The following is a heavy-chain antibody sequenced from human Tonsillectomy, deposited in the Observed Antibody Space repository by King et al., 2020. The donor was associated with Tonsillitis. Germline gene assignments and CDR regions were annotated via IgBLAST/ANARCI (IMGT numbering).Heavy chain of an antibody. CDR2: ISYDGSNK. CDR3: AKARGTATYYYGMDV. Sequence: VQLVESGGGVVQPGRSLRLSCTASGFTFSGYGMHWVRRAPGKGLEWVAVISYDGSNKYYADSVKGRFTISRDNSKNTLYLQMNSLRAEDTAVYYCAKARGTATYYYGMDVWGQGTTVTVSS. V-gene: IGHV3-30*18. J-gene: IGHJ6*02. CDR1: GFTFSGYG. D-gene: IGHD5-18*01.